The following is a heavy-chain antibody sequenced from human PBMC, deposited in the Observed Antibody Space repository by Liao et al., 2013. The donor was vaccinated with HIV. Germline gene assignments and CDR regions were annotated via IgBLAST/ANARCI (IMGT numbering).Heavy chain of an antibody. J-gene: IGHJ4*02. V-gene: IGHV4-61*02. D-gene: IGHD3-16*01. CDR3: ATDLGAFDY. CDR1: GGSISSGSYY. Sequence: QVQLQESGPGLVKPSQTLSLTCTVSGGSISSGSYYWSWIRQPAGKGLEWIGRILTSGSSNYNPSLKSRVTISVDTSKNQFSLKLSSVTAADTAVYYCATDLGAFDYWGQGALVTVSS. CDR2: ILTSGSS.